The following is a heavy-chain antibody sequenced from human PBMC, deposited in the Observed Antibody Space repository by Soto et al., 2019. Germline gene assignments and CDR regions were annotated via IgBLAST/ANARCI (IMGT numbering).Heavy chain of an antibody. CDR1: GFTFSSYA. CDR2: ISGSGGST. J-gene: IGHJ5*02. D-gene: IGHD6-6*01. CDR3: AKDLPDSSSSTAPGHNWLDP. V-gene: IGHV3-23*01. Sequence: QAGGSLRLSCAASGFTFSSYAMSWVRQAPGKGLEWVSAISGSGGSTYYADSVKGRFTISRDNSKNTLYLQRNSLRAEDTAVYYCAKDLPDSSSSTAPGHNWLDPWGQGTLVTVYS.